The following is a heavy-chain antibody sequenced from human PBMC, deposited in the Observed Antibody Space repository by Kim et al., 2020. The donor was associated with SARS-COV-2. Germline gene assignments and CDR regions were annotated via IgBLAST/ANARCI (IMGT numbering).Heavy chain of an antibody. CDR3: ARFGYSSSLTHQYYYYYGMDV. CDR2: IYYSGST. J-gene: IGHJ6*02. CDR1: GGSISSYY. Sequence: SETLSLTCTVSGGSISSYYWSWIRQPPGKGLEWIGSIYYSGSTNYNPSLKSRVTISVDTSKNQFSLKLSSVTAADTAVYYWARFGYSSSLTHQYYYYYGMDVWGQETTVTVSS. D-gene: IGHD6-13*01. V-gene: IGHV4-59*13.